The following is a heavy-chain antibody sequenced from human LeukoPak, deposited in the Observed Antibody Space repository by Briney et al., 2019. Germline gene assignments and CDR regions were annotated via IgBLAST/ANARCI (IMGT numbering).Heavy chain of an antibody. D-gene: IGHD3-16*01. CDR3: AKDGARAPPRDLDVFDI. J-gene: IGHJ3*02. V-gene: IGHV1-46*01. CDR2: INPSGDWT. CDR1: GGTFSSYA. Sequence: GASVKVSCKASGGTFSSYAISWVRQAPGQGLEWMGVINPSGDWTTYAQKFQGRVTMTRDTSTSTIYMELSSLRSEDTAVYYCAKDGARAPPRDLDVFDIWGQGTIVAVSS.